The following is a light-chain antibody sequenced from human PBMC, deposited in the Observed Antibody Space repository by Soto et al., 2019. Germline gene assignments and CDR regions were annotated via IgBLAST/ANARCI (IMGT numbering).Light chain of an antibody. Sequence: QSALTQPASVSGSPGQSSTISCTGTSSDIGTYNSVSWYQQHAGKVHQLMIYDVTNRPSGVSDRFSGSTSGNTASLTISGLQAEDEADYYCTSYTTSSTLVFGGGTELTVL. V-gene: IGLV2-14*01. J-gene: IGLJ2*01. CDR3: TSYTTSSTLV. CDR1: SSDIGTYNS. CDR2: DVT.